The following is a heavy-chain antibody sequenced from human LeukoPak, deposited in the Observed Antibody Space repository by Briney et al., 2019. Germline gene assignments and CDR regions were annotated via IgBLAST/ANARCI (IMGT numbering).Heavy chain of an antibody. CDR3: ARDHMGYCSSTSCYGYGGYYYDGMDV. V-gene: IGHV3-53*01. Sequence: GGSLRLSCAASGFTASSNYMSGVRPPPGKGLEGVSVSYSGGSTYYADSVKGRFTISRDNSKNTLYLQMKSMRAEDTAVYYCARDHMGYCSSTSCYGYGGYYYDGMDVWGQGTTVTVSS. CDR1: GFTASSNY. CDR2: SYSGGST. J-gene: IGHJ6*02. D-gene: IGHD2-2*01.